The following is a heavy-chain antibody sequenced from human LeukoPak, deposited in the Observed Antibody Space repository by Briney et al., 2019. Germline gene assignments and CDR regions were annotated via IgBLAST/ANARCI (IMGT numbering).Heavy chain of an antibody. D-gene: IGHD3-22*01. CDR2: IYPDDSET. Sequence: GESLKISCKGSGSRFISFWIGWVRQMPGKGLEWMGIIYPDDSETRYSPSFQGQVTISADKSISTAYLLWSSLKASATLMYCRAHRLNYDCDDLRTPNFDVWGQGTPVTVSS. CDR3: AHRLNYDCDDLRTPNFDV. J-gene: IGHJ4*02. V-gene: IGHV5-51*01. CDR1: GSRFISFW.